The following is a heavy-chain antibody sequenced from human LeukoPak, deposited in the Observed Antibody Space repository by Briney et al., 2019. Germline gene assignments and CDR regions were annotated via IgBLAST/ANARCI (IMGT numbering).Heavy chain of an antibody. J-gene: IGHJ3*02. V-gene: IGHV1-24*01. Sequence: ASVKVSCKVPGYTLTELSMHWVRQAPGKGLEWMGGFDPEDGETIYAQKFQGGVTMTEDTSTDTAYMELSSLRSEDTAVYYCATDPYSGSYLVDAFDIWGQGTMVTVSS. CDR3: ATDPYSGSYLVDAFDI. D-gene: IGHD1-26*01. CDR2: FDPEDGET. CDR1: GYTLTELS.